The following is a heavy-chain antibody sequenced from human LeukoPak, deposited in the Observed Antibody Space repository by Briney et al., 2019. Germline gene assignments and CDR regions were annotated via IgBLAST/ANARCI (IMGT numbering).Heavy chain of an antibody. V-gene: IGHV4-4*07. CDR2: IYTSGST. J-gene: IGHJ4*02. CDR1: GGSISSYY. CDR3: ARGGGGQWLVLGGFDY. Sequence: SETLSHTCTVSGGSISSYYWSWIRQPAGKGLEWIGRIYTSGSTNYNPSLKSRVTMSVDTSKNQFSLKLSSVTAADTAVYYCARGGGGQWLVLGGFDYWGQGTLVTVSS. D-gene: IGHD6-19*01.